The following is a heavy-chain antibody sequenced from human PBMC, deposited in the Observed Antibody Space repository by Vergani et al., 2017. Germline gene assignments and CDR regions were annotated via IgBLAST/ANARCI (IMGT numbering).Heavy chain of an antibody. CDR2: IFSNDEK. CDR1: GFSLSNARMG. CDR3: ARILVGYDFWSGYGPYGMDV. V-gene: IGHV2-26*01. D-gene: IGHD3-3*01. J-gene: IGHJ6*02. Sequence: QVTLKESGPVLVKPTETLTLTCTVSGFSLSNARMGVSWIRQPPGKALEWLAHIFSNDEKSYSTSLKSRLNISKDTSKRQVVLTMTNMDPVDTATYYCARILVGYDFWSGYGPYGMDVWGQGTTVTVSS.